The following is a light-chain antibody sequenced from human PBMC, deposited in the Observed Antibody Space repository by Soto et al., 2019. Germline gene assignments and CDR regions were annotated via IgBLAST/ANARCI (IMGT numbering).Light chain of an antibody. V-gene: IGKV3-20*01. CDR1: QTISNNY. CDR2: AVS. Sequence: EIVLTQSPGTLTLSPGESAALSSRASQTISNNYLVWYRQKPGQAPRLLIYAVSSRAAGIPDRFSGSGSGTDFALTIARLEPVDSAVYYCQQHSNSPWTFGQGTRVEI. CDR3: QQHSNSPWT. J-gene: IGKJ1*01.